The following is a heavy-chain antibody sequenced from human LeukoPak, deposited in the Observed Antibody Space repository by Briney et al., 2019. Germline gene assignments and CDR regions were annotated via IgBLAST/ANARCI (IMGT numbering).Heavy chain of an antibody. D-gene: IGHD3-10*01. V-gene: IGHV1-2*02. J-gene: IGHJ4*02. CDR3: ARDYASGSHYDY. Sequence: GASVKVSCKASGYTFTGDYLHWVRRAPGQGLEWMGWMNPNSGGTNYAQKFQGRVTMTRDTSISTAYMELTRLRPDDTAVYYCARDYASGSHYDYWGQGSLVTVSS. CDR1: GYTFTGDY. CDR2: MNPNSGGT.